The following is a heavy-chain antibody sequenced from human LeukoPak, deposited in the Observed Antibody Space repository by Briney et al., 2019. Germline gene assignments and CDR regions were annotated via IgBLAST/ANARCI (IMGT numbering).Heavy chain of an antibody. J-gene: IGHJ4*02. Sequence: WASVKVSCKASGYTFTGYYMYWVRQAPGQGLEWMGWINPNSGGTNYAQKFQGRVTMTRDTSISTAYMELSRLRSDDTAVYYCARAVGATSGFDYWGQGTLVTVSS. CDR1: GYTFTGYY. CDR2: INPNSGGT. V-gene: IGHV1-2*02. D-gene: IGHD1-26*01. CDR3: ARAVGATSGFDY.